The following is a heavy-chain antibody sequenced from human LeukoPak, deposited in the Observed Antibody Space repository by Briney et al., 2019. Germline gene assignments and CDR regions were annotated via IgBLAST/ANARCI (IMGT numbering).Heavy chain of an antibody. D-gene: IGHD4/OR15-4a*01. CDR1: GFTFSGYT. CDR3: ARRAGAYSHPYDY. J-gene: IGHJ4*02. V-gene: IGHV3-30*14. Sequence: TGRSLRLSCAASGFTFSGYTMHWVRQAPGKGLEWVAFISSDGRYKSHADSVKGRCTISRDNSKNTLYLQMNSLRAEDTAVYYCARRAGAYSHPYDYWGQGTLVTVSS. CDR2: ISSDGRYK.